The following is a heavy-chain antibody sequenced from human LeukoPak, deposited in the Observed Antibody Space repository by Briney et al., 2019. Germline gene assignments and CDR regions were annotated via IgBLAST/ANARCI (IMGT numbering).Heavy chain of an antibody. Sequence: SQTLSLTCTVSGGSISSGSYYWSWIRQPAGKGLEWIGRIYTSGSTNYNPSLKSRVTISVDTSKNQFSLKLSSVTAADTAVYYCARDLVSRSSSWYDAFDIWGQGTMVTVSS. CDR2: IYTSGST. D-gene: IGHD6-13*01. J-gene: IGHJ3*02. CDR3: ARDLVSRSSSWYDAFDI. CDR1: GGSISSGSYY. V-gene: IGHV4-61*02.